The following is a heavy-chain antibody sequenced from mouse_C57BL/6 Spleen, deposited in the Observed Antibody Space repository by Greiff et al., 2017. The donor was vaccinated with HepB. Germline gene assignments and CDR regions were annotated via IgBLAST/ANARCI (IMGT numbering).Heavy chain of an antibody. CDR3: ARGANWVFDY. CDR1: GYTFTSYW. D-gene: IGHD4-1*01. V-gene: IGHV1-61*01. J-gene: IGHJ2*01. Sequence: QVQLQQPGAELVRPGSSVKLSCKASGYTFTSYWMDWVKQRPGQGLEWIGNIYPSDSETHYNQKFKDKATLTVDKSSSTAYMQLSNLTSEDSAVYYCARGANWVFDYWGQGTTLTVSS. CDR2: IYPSDSET.